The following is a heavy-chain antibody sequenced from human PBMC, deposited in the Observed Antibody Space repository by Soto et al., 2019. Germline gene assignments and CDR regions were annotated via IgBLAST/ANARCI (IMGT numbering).Heavy chain of an antibody. V-gene: IGHV4-39*01. J-gene: IGHJ6*03. D-gene: IGHD1-1*01. CDR3: ARQYNFRRPYYFYYMDV. CDR2: IYYSGST. Sequence: SETLSLTCTVSGGSISSATYYWGWIRQPPGQGLEWIGTIYYSGSTYYNPSLKSRVTISVDTSKNHFSLKLSSVTAADTAVYYCARQYNFRRPYYFYYMDVWGKGTTVTVSS. CDR1: GGSISSATYY.